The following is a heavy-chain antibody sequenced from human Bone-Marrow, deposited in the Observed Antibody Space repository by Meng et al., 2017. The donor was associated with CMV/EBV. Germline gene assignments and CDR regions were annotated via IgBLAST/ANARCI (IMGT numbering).Heavy chain of an antibody. V-gene: IGHV1-46*01. Sequence: ASVKVSCKASGYTFTSYYMHWVRQAPGQGLEWMGIINPSGGSTSYAQKFQGRVTMTRDTSTSTVYMELSSLRSEDTAVYYCARGLIDSYGPSYYFDYWGQGTLVTVPQ. CDR1: GYTFTSYY. J-gene: IGHJ4*02. D-gene: IGHD5-18*01. CDR2: INPSGGST. CDR3: ARGLIDSYGPSYYFDY.